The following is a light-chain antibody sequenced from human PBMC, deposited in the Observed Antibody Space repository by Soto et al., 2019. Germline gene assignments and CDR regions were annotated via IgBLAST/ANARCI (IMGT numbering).Light chain of an antibody. J-gene: IGKJ2*01. CDR2: GAS. CDR3: HQSGNSPYT. Sequence: EIVLTQSPGTLSLSPGERASVSCRASQRVYISYLAWFQQKPGQPPRLLIYGASNRATGIPDRFSGSGSGTDFTLTITRLEPEDFAVYFCHQSGNSPYTLGQGTKVDIK. CDR1: QRVYISY. V-gene: IGKV3-20*01.